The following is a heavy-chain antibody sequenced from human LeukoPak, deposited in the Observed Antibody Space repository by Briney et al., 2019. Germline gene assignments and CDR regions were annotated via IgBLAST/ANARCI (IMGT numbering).Heavy chain of an antibody. CDR2: MNPNSGDT. CDR3: TRVVFGSWYHS. CDR1: GYTFTNYD. D-gene: IGHD6-13*01. V-gene: IGHV1-8*01. Sequence: ASVKVSCKASGYTFTNYDVNWVRQAPGQGLEWMGWMNPNSGDTGYAQKFQGGVTMTRNTSINTAYVELSSLRSEDTAVYYCTRVVFGSWYHSWGQGSLITVSS. J-gene: IGHJ5*02.